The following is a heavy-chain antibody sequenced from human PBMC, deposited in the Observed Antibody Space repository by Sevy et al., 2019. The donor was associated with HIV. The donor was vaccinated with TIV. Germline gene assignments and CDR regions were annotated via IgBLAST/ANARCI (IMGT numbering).Heavy chain of an antibody. CDR3: ARDQHDYGGNLRTGWFDP. J-gene: IGHJ5*02. Sequence: GGSLRLSCAASGFTFSSYAMQWVRQAPGKGLEWVAVISYDGSNKYYADSVKGRFTISRDNSKNTLYLQMNSLRAEDTAVYYCARDQHDYGGNLRTGWFDPWGQGTLFTVSS. D-gene: IGHD4-17*01. CDR1: GFTFSSYA. V-gene: IGHV3-30-3*01. CDR2: ISYDGSNK.